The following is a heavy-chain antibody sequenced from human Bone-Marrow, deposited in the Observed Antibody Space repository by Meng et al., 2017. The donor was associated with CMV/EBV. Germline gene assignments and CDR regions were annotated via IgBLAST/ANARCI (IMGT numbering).Heavy chain of an antibody. CDR1: GDSISSGDYY. V-gene: IGHV4-30-4*08. D-gene: IGHD2-2*01. CDR3: ARDCSSTSCSFYGMDV. J-gene: IGHJ6*02. Sequence: SETLSLTCTVSGDSISSGDYYWSWIRQPPGKALEWIGFIHYSGRTHYNPSLRSRLGMSVDTSKNQFSLNLTSMTAADTAVYYCARDCSSTSCSFYGMDVWGQGTTVTVSS. CDR2: IHYSGRT.